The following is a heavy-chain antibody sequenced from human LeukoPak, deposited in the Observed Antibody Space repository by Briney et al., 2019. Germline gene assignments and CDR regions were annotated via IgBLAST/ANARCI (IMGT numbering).Heavy chain of an antibody. CDR1: GGSISSGSYY. CDR3: ARHQGRGYYYGSGSKYNWFDP. Sequence: PSETLSLTCTVSGGSISSGSYYWSWIRQTAGKGLEWLGRIDTSGSTNYNPSVKSRVTISVDTSKNQFSLNLSSVTAADTAVYYCARHQGRGYYYGSGSKYNWFDPWGQGTLVTVSS. V-gene: IGHV4-61*02. D-gene: IGHD3-10*01. CDR2: IDTSGST. J-gene: IGHJ5*02.